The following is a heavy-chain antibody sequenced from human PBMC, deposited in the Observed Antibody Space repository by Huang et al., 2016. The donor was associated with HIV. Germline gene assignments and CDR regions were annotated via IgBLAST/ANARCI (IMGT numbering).Heavy chain of an antibody. Sequence: QVRLVESGGGVVQPGRSLRLSCAASGFTFSAFAMHWVRQAPGKGLEWVSVILYDGVNKYYADSVKGRFTISRDNSKNTLYLQMNSLRGEDTAVYYCARGRGIAVAGLDYWGQGTLVTVSS. CDR3: ARGRGIAVAGLDY. V-gene: IGHV3-30-3*01. D-gene: IGHD6-19*01. J-gene: IGHJ4*02. CDR2: ILYDGVNK. CDR1: GFTFSAFA.